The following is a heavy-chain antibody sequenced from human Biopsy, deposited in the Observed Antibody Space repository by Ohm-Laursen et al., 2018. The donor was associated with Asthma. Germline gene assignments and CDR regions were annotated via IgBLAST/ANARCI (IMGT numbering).Heavy chain of an antibody. V-gene: IGHV3-30-3*01. CDR1: GFTFRSYA. CDR3: ARDVMEWYLPAFDF. J-gene: IGHJ4*02. Sequence: SLRLSCTASGFTFRSYAMHWVRQAPGKGLEWVAVGGSYYDGSLKYYADSVNGRFTVSRDDSKNTLYLQMNSLRPDDTAVYYCARDVMEWYLPAFDFWGQGTLVTVSP. CDR2: GGSYYDGSLK. D-gene: IGHD3-3*01.